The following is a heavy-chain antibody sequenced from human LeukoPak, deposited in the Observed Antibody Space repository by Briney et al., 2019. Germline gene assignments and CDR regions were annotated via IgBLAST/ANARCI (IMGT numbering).Heavy chain of an antibody. J-gene: IGHJ4*02. V-gene: IGHV4-34*01. D-gene: IGHD2-15*01. CDR1: GGSFSGYY. CDR3: ARGWLAAGRFDY. CDR2: INHSGST. Sequence: SETLSLTCAAYGGSFSGYYWSWIRQPPGKGLEWIGEINHSGSTNYNPSLKSRVTISVDTSKNQFSLKLSSVTAADTAVYYCARGWLAAGRFDYWGQGTLVTVSS.